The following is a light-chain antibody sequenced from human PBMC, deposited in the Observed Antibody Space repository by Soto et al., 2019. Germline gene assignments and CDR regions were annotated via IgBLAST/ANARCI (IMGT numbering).Light chain of an antibody. CDR3: SSYTSSSTLDV. CDR1: SSDVGGYNY. CDR2: EVS. J-gene: IGLJ1*01. Sequence: QSALTQPASVSGSPGQSITIPCTGTSSDVGGYNYVSWYQQHPGKAPKLMIYEVSNRPSGVSNRFSGSKSGNTASLTISGLQAEDEADYYCSSYTSSSTLDVFGTGTRSPS. V-gene: IGLV2-14*01.